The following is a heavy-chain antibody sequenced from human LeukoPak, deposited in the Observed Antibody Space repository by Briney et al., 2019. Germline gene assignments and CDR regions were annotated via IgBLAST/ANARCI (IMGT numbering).Heavy chain of an antibody. CDR3: AREEVTGEMATIAPLDY. V-gene: IGHV4-39*02. J-gene: IGHJ4*02. CDR1: GGSISSSSYY. CDR2: IYYSGST. D-gene: IGHD5-24*01. Sequence: KPSETLSLTCTVSGGSISSSSYYWGWIRQPPGKGLEWIGSIYYSGSTYYNPSLKSRVTISVDTSKNQFSLKLSSVTAADTAVYYCAREEVTGEMATIAPLDYWGQGTLVTVSS.